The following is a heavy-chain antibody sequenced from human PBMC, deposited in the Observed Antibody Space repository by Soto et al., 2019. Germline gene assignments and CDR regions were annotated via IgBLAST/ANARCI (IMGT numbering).Heavy chain of an antibody. CDR2: IIPIFGTA. V-gene: IGHV1-69*01. D-gene: IGHD6-19*01. CDR1: GGAFSSYA. CDR3: ARAVAGGVYYYYGMDV. Sequence: SVKVSCKASGGAFSSYAINWVRQAPGQGLEWMGGIIPIFGTADYAQKFQGRVTITADESTSTAYMELSSLRSEDTAVYYCARAVAGGVYYYYGMDVWGQGTTVTVSS. J-gene: IGHJ6*02.